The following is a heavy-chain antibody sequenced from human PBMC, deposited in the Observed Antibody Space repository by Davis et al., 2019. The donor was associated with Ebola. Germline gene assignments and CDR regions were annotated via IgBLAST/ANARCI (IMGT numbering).Heavy chain of an antibody. J-gene: IGHJ3*02. CDR2: MNPNSGNT. D-gene: IGHD3-10*01. V-gene: IGHV1-8*03. CDR3: AREASGDNAFDI. CDR1: GYTFTSYD. Sequence: ASVKVSCKASGYTFTSYDINWVRQATGQGLEWMGWMNPNSGNTGYAQKFQGRVTITRNTSISTAYMELSSLRSEDTAVYYCAREASGDNAFDIWGQGTMVTVSS.